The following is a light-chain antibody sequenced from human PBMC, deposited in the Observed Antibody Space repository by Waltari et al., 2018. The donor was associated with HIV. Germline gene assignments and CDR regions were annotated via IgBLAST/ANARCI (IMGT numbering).Light chain of an antibody. V-gene: IGLV1-47*01. CDR2: RNN. CDR1: RSNIGSTS. Sequence: QYVLPPPPSASGTPGQMVTISCSCTRSNIGSTSLSWYHHFPGAPPRLLIYRNNQRPSGVPDRFSGSKSGTSASLDSSGLRPEDEADYYCATWDDSLTGVVFGGGTKVTVL. CDR3: ATWDDSLTGVV. J-gene: IGLJ2*01.